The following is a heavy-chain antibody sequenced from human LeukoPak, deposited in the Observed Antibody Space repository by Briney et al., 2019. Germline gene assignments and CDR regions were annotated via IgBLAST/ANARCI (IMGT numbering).Heavy chain of an antibody. Sequence: SGTLSLTWAVSGASIKSNNWWSWVRQPPGKGLEWIGEVYHSGSTHYNPSLESRVTVSVDKSKNRFSLDLSSVTAADTAVYYCARFCNGPGWLSGYYCAIDVWGQGTTVTVSS. CDR3: ARFCNGPGWLSGYYCAIDV. D-gene: IGHD3-3*01. CDR1: GASIKSNNW. J-gene: IGHJ6*02. V-gene: IGHV4-4*02. CDR2: VYHSGST.